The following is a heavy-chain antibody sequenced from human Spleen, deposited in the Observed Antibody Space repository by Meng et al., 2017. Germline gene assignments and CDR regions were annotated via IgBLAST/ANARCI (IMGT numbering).Heavy chain of an antibody. CDR1: GFTFSSYG. CDR3: ARGRGLYSSGWYDRFDY. CDR2: IWYDGSNK. Sequence: GESLKISCAASGFTFSSYGMHWVRQAPGKGLEWVAVIWYDGSNKYYADSVKGRFTISRDNSKNTLYLQMNSLRAEDTAVYYCARGRGLYSSGWYDRFDYWGQGTLVTVSS. J-gene: IGHJ4*02. D-gene: IGHD6-19*01. V-gene: IGHV3-33*08.